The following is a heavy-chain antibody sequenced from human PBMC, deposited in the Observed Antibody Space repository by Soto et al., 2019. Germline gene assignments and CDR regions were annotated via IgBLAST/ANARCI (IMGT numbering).Heavy chain of an antibody. J-gene: IGHJ5*02. Sequence: QVQLQESGPGLVKPSQTLSLTCTVSGGSISSGDYYWSWIRQPPGKGLEWIGYIYYNGSSYYNPSLKGRLAISVDTSKNQFSLKLTSVTAADTAVYSCARGHPFCSGARCHLRSRVGWFDPWGQGTLVTVSS. CDR3: ARGHPFCSGARCHLRSRVGWFDP. V-gene: IGHV4-30-4*01. CDR1: GGSISSGDYY. CDR2: IYYNGSS. D-gene: IGHD2-15*01.